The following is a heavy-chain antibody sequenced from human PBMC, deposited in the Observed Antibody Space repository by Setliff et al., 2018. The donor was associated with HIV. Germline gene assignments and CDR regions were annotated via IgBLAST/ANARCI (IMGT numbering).Heavy chain of an antibody. D-gene: IGHD2-21*01. CDR1: GLNFNNAW. V-gene: IGHV3-15*01. Sequence: GGSLRLSCAASGLNFNNAWMNWVRQAPGKGLEWLGRIKKSSDGGKTDDASPVKGRFTISRDDSKNTLYLQMNSLKIEDTAVYFCATDNGPSYSMDIWGQGTTVTVSS. CDR3: ATDNGPSYSMDI. J-gene: IGHJ6*02. CDR2: IKKSSDGGKT.